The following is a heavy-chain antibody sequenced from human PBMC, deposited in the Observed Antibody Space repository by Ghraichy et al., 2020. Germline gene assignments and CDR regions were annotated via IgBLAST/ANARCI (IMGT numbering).Heavy chain of an antibody. Sequence: SETLSLTCTVSGGSISSSTYYWGWIRQPPGKGLVWIGSIYYSGSTYYNPSLKSRVTISVDTSKNQFSLKVSSVTAADTAVYFCARPAGYDGLSAFEIWGQGTMVTVSS. V-gene: IGHV4-39*01. J-gene: IGHJ3*02. CDR2: IYYSGST. CDR3: ARPAGYDGLSAFEI. CDR1: GGSISSSTYY. D-gene: IGHD2/OR15-2a*01.